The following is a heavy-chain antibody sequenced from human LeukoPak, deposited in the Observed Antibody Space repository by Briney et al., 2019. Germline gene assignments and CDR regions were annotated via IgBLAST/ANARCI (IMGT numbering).Heavy chain of an antibody. Sequence: PGGSLRLSCAASGFSFSSYAMSWVRQAPGKGLEWVSAMCSSDDGRYYAASGRGRFTISRDTSRSTLYLQMNSLRAEDAAVYYCAKAPVTSCRGAFCDPFDYWGQGTLVTVSS. CDR3: AKAPVTSCRGAFCDPFDY. CDR1: GFSFSSYA. D-gene: IGHD2-15*01. V-gene: IGHV3-23*01. J-gene: IGHJ4*02. CDR2: MCSSDDGR.